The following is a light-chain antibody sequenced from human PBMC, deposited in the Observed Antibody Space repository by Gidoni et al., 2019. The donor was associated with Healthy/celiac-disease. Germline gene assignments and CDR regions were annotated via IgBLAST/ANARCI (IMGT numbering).Light chain of an antibody. CDR2: AAS. V-gene: IGKV1-39*01. Sequence: DIQMTQSPSSLSASVGDRVTITCRASQSISSYLNWYQQKPGKAPKLLIDAASSLQSGVPSRFSGSGSRKDFTLTISSLQPEDFATYYCQQSNSTPHTFGQGTKLEIK. CDR1: QSISSY. J-gene: IGKJ2*01. CDR3: QQSNSTPHT.